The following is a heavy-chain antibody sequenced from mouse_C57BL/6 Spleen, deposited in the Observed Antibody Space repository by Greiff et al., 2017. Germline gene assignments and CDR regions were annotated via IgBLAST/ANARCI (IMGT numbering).Heavy chain of an antibody. J-gene: IGHJ2*01. CDR1: GYTFTSYS. CDR2: INPSSGYT. Sequence: VQLQQSGAELARPGASVKMSCKASGYTFTSYSMHWVKQRPGQGLEWIGYINPSSGYTKYNQKFKDKATLTADKSSSTAYMQLSSLTSEDSAVXYCARGNTTVVASPYWGQGTTLTVSS. CDR3: ARGNTTVVASPY. V-gene: IGHV1-4*01. D-gene: IGHD1-1*01.